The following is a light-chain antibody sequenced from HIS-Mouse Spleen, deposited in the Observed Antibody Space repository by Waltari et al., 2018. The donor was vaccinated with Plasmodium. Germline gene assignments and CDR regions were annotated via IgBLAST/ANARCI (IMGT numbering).Light chain of an antibody. CDR1: ALPKKY. CDR3: YSTDSSGNHRV. V-gene: IGLV3-10*01. Sequence: SYELTQPPSVSVSPGQTARLTCSGDALPKKYAYLSQQKSGPAPVLVIYEDSKRPSGIPERFSGSSSGTMATLTISGAQVEDEADYYCYSTDSSGNHRVFGGGTKLTVL. J-gene: IGLJ3*02. CDR2: EDS.